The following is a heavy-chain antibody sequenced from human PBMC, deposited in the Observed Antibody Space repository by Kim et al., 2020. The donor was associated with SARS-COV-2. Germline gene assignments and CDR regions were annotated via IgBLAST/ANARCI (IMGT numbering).Heavy chain of an antibody. D-gene: IGHD5-12*01. CDR3: ARDYGIYSGYPYDAFDI. Sequence: GGSLRLSCVVSGFTFGSYSMHWVRQAPGKGLEWVSSISSSGSYIYYTDSVKGRFTISRDNAKNSLYLQMNILRAEDSAVYYCARDYGIYSGYPYDAFDIWGQGTMVTVSS. CDR2: ISSSGSYI. CDR1: GFTFGSYS. V-gene: IGHV3-21*01. J-gene: IGHJ3*02.